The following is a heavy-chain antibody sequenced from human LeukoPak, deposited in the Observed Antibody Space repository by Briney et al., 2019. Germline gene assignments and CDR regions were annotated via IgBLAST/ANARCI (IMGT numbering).Heavy chain of an antibody. V-gene: IGHV1-2*02. Sequence: ASVKVSCKASGYTFTGYYMHWVRQAPGQGLEWMGWINPNSGGTNYAQKFQGRVTMTRDTSISTAYMELSRLRSDDTGVYYCARRIAAVTNAAFDIWGQGTMVTVSS. CDR1: GYTFTGYY. J-gene: IGHJ3*02. CDR2: INPNSGGT. D-gene: IGHD6-13*01. CDR3: ARRIAAVTNAAFDI.